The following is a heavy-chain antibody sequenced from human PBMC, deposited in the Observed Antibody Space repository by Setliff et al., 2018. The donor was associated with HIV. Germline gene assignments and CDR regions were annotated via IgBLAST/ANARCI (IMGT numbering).Heavy chain of an antibody. V-gene: IGHV1-69*05. CDR2: IVPLFGTT. CDR3: ARVARGAYSDAGFDI. D-gene: IGHD3-9*01. J-gene: IGHJ3*02. CDR1: GDSLSNYV. Sequence: SVKVSCKASGDSLSNYVITWVRRAPGQGLEWMGGIVPLFGTTNYAQNFQGRLTITTDQIMTTAYMELSSLRVEDTAVYYCARVARGAYSDAGFDIWGQGTVVTVSS.